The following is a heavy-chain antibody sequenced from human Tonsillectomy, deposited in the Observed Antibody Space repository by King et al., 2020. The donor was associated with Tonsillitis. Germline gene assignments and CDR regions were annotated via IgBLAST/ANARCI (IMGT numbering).Heavy chain of an antibody. CDR3: ARNRDYGDYVDF. V-gene: IGHV4-31*03. CDR1: GDSLTSGGYF. CDR2: IYHSGPP. Sequence: HVQLVESGPGLVRPSQTLSLICSVSGDSLTSGGYFCSWIRQHPDKGLEWIGSIYHSGPPYHTPPLRSRLFMSVDTSKNQFSLRLTSVTAADTAVYYCARNRDYGDYVDFWGQGTLVAVSS. D-gene: IGHD4-17*01. J-gene: IGHJ4*02.